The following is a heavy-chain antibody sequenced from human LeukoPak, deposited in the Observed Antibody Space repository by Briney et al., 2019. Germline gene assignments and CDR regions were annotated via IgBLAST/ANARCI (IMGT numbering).Heavy chain of an antibody. D-gene: IGHD6-25*01. CDR3: ARQLPTAAADTRGYFDY. Sequence: SETLSLTCTVSGGSISIISSSTYYWGWIRQAPGKGLEWIGSLYYGENSHYNPSLKSRATLSVDTSNNQFSLKLTSVTAADAAVYFCARQLPTAAADTRGYFDYWGQGTVVAVSS. CDR2: LYYGENS. V-gene: IGHV4-39*01. CDR1: GGSISIISSSTYY. J-gene: IGHJ4*02.